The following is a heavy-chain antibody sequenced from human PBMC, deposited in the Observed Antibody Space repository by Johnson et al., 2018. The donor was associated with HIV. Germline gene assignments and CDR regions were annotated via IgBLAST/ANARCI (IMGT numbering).Heavy chain of an antibody. Sequence: VQLVESGGGVVQPGRSLRLSCAASGFTFSSYAMHWVRQAPGKGLEWVSAISGRGGSTYYADSVKGRFTISRDNSKNTLYLQMNSLRAEDTALYYCAKDRSTGWYPAFDIWGQGTMGTVSS. CDR2: ISGRGGST. V-gene: IGHV3-23*04. D-gene: IGHD6-19*01. CDR3: AKDRSTGWYPAFDI. CDR1: GFTFSSYA. J-gene: IGHJ3*02.